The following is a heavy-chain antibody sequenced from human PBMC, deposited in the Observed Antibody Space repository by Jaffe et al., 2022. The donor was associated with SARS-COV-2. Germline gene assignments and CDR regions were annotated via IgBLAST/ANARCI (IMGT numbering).Heavy chain of an antibody. J-gene: IGHJ6*02. Sequence: QVQLQQWGAGLLKPSETLSLTCAVYGGSFSGYYWSWIRQPPGKGLEWIGEINHSGSTNYNPSLKSRVTISVDTSKNQFSLKLSSVTAADTAVYYCATPTSSGNNYYYYGMDVWGQGTTVTVSS. V-gene: IGHV4-34*01. CDR1: GGSFSGYY. D-gene: IGHD6-19*01. CDR2: INHSGST. CDR3: ATPTSSGNNYYYYGMDV.